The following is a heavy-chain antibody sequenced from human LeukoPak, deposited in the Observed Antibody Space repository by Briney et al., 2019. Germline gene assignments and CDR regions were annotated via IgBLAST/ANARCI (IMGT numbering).Heavy chain of an antibody. CDR2: IYYSGST. CDR3: ARDGASSGYYDY. J-gene: IGHJ4*02. V-gene: IGHV4-31*03. Sequence: PSETLSLTCTVSGGSISSGGYYWSWIRQHPGKGLEWIGYIYYSGSTYYNPSLKSRVTISVDTSKNQFSLKLSSVTAADTAVYYCARDGASSGYYDYWGQGTLATVPS. D-gene: IGHD3-22*01. CDR1: GGSISSGGYY.